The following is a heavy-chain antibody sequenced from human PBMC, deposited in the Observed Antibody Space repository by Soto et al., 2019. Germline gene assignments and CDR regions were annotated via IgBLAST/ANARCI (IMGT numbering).Heavy chain of an antibody. CDR1: GFTFSNAW. D-gene: IGHD2-15*01. Sequence: PGGSLRLSCAASGFTFSNAWMNWVRQAPGKGLEWVGRIKSKTDGGTTDYAAPVKGRFTISRDDSKNTLYLQMNSLKTEDTAVYYCTTSLGYCSGGSCYDPDPWGQGTLVTVSS. V-gene: IGHV3-15*07. CDR3: TTSLGYCSGGSCYDPDP. J-gene: IGHJ5*02. CDR2: IKSKTDGGTT.